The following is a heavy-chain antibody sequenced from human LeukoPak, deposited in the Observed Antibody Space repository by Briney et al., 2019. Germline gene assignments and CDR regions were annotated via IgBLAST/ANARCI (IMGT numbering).Heavy chain of an antibody. D-gene: IGHD3-10*01. CDR3: ARDSLWFGESHTHYYMDV. CDR2: IHHSGST. J-gene: IGHJ6*03. Sequence: SETLSLTCSVSGYSISSGYYWGWIRQPPGKGLEWIGSIHHSGSTYYNLSLKSRLTISVDTSKNQFSLKLSSVTAADTAVYYCARDSLWFGESHTHYYMDVWGKGTTVTVSS. CDR1: GYSISSGYY. V-gene: IGHV4-38-2*02.